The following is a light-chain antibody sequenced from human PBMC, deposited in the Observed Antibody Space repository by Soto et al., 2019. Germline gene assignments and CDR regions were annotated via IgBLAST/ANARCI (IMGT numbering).Light chain of an antibody. CDR1: SGHSSYA. CDR3: HTWGTGIRV. CDR2: LNSDGSH. V-gene: IGLV4-69*01. Sequence: QSVLTQSPSASASLGASVKLTCTLSSGHSSYAIAWHQQQPEKGPRYLMKLNSDGSHSKGDGIPDRFSGSSSGAERYLTISSLQSEDEADYSCHTWGTGIRVFGGGTKVTVL. J-gene: IGLJ2*01.